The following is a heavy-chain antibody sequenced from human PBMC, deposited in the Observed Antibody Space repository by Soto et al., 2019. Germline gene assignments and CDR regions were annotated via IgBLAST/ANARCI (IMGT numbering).Heavy chain of an antibody. D-gene: IGHD3-10*01. Sequence: PGESLNISGRGSGYRFAGYWVGWVRLMPGKGLDWMGVIYPGDSDTRYSPSFHDQVTISADKSISTAYLQWSSLKASDTAMYFCARLPGVRGVFDGFNVWGQGTMVTVSS. J-gene: IGHJ3*01. CDR3: ARLPGVRGVFDGFNV. V-gene: IGHV5-51*01. CDR2: IYPGDSDT. CDR1: GYRFAGYW.